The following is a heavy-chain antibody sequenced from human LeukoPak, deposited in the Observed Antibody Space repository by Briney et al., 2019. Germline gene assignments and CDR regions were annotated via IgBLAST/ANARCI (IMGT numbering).Heavy chain of an antibody. Sequence: GASVKVSCKASGYTFLSYLITWVRQAPGQGLEWMGWINPNSGGTNYAQKFQGRVTMTRDTSISTAYMELSRLRSDDTAVYYCARGGSSGEWFSHLDYWGQGTLVTVSS. CDR2: INPNSGGT. CDR3: ARGGSSGEWFSHLDY. V-gene: IGHV1-2*02. D-gene: IGHD3-3*01. J-gene: IGHJ4*02. CDR1: GYTFLSYL.